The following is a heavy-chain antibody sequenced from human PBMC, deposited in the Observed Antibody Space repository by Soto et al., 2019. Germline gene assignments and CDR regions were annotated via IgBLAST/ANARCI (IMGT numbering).Heavy chain of an antibody. CDR3: ARGYSYGYGSDP. V-gene: IGHV4-59*08. D-gene: IGHD5-18*01. CDR1: GGSISSYY. J-gene: IGHJ5*02. Sequence: SETLSLTCSVSGGSISSYYWSWIRQPPGKGLEWIGYIYYSGSTNYNPSLKSRVTISVDTSKNQFSLKLSSVTAADTAVYYCARGYSYGYGSDPWGQGTLVTFSS. CDR2: IYYSGST.